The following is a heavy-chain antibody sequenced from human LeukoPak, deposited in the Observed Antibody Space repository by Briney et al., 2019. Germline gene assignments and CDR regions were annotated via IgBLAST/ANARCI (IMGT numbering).Heavy chain of an antibody. Sequence: SVKVSCKASGGTFSSYAISWVRQAPGQGLEWMGRIIPIFGTANYAQKFQGRVTITTDESTSTAYMELSSLRSEDTAVYYCARSPYDFWSGYYHTTSFDYWGQGTLVTVSS. J-gene: IGHJ4*02. CDR2: IIPIFGTA. CDR3: ARSPYDFWSGYYHTTSFDY. V-gene: IGHV1-69*05. D-gene: IGHD3-3*01. CDR1: GGTFSSYA.